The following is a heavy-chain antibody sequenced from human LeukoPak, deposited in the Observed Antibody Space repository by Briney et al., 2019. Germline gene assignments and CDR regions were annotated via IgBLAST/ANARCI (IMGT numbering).Heavy chain of an antibody. D-gene: IGHD2-8*01. J-gene: IGHJ4*02. Sequence: ASVKVSCKASGYTLTSYDINWVREATGQGLEWMGWMNPNSGNTGYAQKFQGRVTITRNTSISTAYMELSSLRSEDTAVYYCARDRYCTNGVCYRGFDYWGQGTLVTVSS. V-gene: IGHV1-8*03. CDR3: ARDRYCTNGVCYRGFDY. CDR1: GYTLTSYD. CDR2: MNPNSGNT.